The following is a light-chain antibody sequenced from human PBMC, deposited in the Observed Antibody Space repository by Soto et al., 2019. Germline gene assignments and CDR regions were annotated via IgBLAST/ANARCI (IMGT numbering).Light chain of an antibody. CDR2: RAS. CDR3: QQYNSYSYT. J-gene: IGKJ2*01. Sequence: DIQMTQSPSTLSASVGDRVTIACRASQTINAWLAWYQQKPGKAPNLLIYRASNLQSGVPSRFSGSRSGTEFTLTISSLQPDDFATYYCQQYNSYSYTFGQGTKLEIK. V-gene: IGKV1-5*03. CDR1: QTINAW.